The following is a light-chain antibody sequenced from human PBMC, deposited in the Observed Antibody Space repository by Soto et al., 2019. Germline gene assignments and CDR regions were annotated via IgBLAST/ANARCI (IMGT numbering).Light chain of an antibody. CDR3: QQALT. CDR2: KAS. J-gene: IGKJ4*01. Sequence: DIQMTQSPSTLSASVGDRVTITCRASQSISSWLAWYQQKPGKAPKLLIYKASSLESGVPSRFSGSGSGTEFTLTISSLQHDDFATYYCQQALTFGGGTKVQIK. CDR1: QSISSW. V-gene: IGKV1-5*03.